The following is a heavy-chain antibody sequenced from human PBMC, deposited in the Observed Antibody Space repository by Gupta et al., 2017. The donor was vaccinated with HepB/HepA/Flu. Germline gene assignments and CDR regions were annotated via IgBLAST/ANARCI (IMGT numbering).Heavy chain of an antibody. Sequence: TFSIYSMNWVRQAPGKGLEWVSSISSSSSYIYYADSVKGRFTSSRDNAKKSLYLQMNSLRAEDTAVYYWARDNYYDSTGYDDTLRGMGVGGQGTTVTVSS. CDR1: TFSIYS. CDR3: ARDNYYDSTGYDDTLRGMGV. D-gene: IGHD3-22*01. V-gene: IGHV3-21*01. CDR2: ISSSSSYI. J-gene: IGHJ6*02.